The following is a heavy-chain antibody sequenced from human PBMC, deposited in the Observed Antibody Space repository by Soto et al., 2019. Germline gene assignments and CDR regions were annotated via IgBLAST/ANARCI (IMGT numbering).Heavy chain of an antibody. D-gene: IGHD4-4*01. Sequence: GGSLRLSCAASGFTFSSYAMSWVRQAPGKGLEWVSAISGSGGSTYYADSVKGRFTISRDNSKNTLYLQMNSLRAEDTAVYYCAKGNRPVTVTTSQLLGGQGTLVTVSS. CDR3: AKGNRPVTVTTSQLL. CDR2: ISGSGGST. J-gene: IGHJ4*02. V-gene: IGHV3-23*01. CDR1: GFTFSSYA.